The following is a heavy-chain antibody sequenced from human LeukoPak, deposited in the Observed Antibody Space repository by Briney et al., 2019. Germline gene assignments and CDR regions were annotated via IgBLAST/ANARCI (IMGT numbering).Heavy chain of an antibody. CDR2: LHADGNEK. V-gene: IGHV3-7*01. J-gene: IGHJ4*02. CDR3: ARGGYSFDY. D-gene: IGHD5-12*01. CDR1: GLGLIGYW. Sequence: GGSLRLSFAAYGLGLIGYWISGVAKAQGKGREWVARLHADGNEKYFVHSVKGRFTVSRDNAKNSLYLQMNSLRVEDTAVYYCARGGYSFDYLGQGTLVTVSS.